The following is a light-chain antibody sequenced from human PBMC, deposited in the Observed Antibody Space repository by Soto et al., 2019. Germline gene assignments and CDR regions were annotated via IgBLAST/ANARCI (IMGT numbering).Light chain of an antibody. CDR1: SSDVGAYNY. V-gene: IGLV2-14*01. CDR3: SSYTSSRAYV. CDR2: EVS. Sequence: QSVLTQPASVSGSPGQSVTISCAGTSSDVGAYNYVSWYQHHPGKVPKLMIYEVSNRPSGVSNRFSGSKSGNTASLTISGLQAEDEADYYCSSYTSSRAYVFGIGTKVTVL. J-gene: IGLJ1*01.